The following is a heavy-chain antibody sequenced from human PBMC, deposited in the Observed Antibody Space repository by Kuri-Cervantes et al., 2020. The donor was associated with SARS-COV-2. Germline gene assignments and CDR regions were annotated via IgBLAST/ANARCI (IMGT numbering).Heavy chain of an antibody. J-gene: IGHJ6*02. Sequence: LSLTCAASGFTFSSYNMHWVRQPPGKGLEWVAIISFYRHDAHYADSVKGRFTISRDNSKNTLYLQMDSLTTEDTAVYYCARERSSSLNYYYGMDIWGQGTSVTVSS. D-gene: IGHD6-6*01. CDR3: ARERSSSLNYYYGMDI. CDR2: ISFYRHDA. V-gene: IGHV3-30*04. CDR1: GFTFSSYN.